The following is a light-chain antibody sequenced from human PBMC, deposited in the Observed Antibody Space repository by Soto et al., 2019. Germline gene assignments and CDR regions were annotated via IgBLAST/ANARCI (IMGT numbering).Light chain of an antibody. Sequence: DSQMTQSPSTLSASIGDRVTITCRASQSISSWFARYQQKPGKDPKLLVYDGSSLESGVPSRFSGRRSGTESSITISSLQPDDVATYYCQQYNTDSVTYGPWTKVDIK. CDR2: DGS. J-gene: IGKJ3*01. CDR1: QSISSW. V-gene: IGKV1-5*01. CDR3: QQYNTDSVT.